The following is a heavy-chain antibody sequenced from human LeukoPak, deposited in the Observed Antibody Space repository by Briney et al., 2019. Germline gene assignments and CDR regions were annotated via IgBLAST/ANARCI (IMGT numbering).Heavy chain of an antibody. V-gene: IGHV1-2*02. J-gene: IGHJ5*02. CDR3: ARDYSSSAYVWFDP. CDR1: GYTFTGYY. Sequence: GASVKVSCKASGYTFTGYYMHWVRQAPGQGLEWMGWINPNSGGTNYAQKFQGRVTMTRDTSISTAYMELSRLRSDDTAVYYCARDYSSSAYVWFDPWGQGTLVTVSS. D-gene: IGHD6-13*01. CDR2: INPNSGGT.